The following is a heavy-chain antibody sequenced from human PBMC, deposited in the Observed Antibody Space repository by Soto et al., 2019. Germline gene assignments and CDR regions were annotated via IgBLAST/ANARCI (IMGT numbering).Heavy chain of an antibody. J-gene: IGHJ3*02. V-gene: IGHV4-59*08. CDR1: GGSINSYY. Sequence: QVQLQESGPGLVKPSETLSLTCTVSGGSINSYYWSWIRQPPGKGLEWIGYIYYSGSTNYNPPLKSRVTISVDTSKNQFSLKLSSVTAADTAVYYCARLYGLDAFDIWGQGTMVTVSS. D-gene: IGHD3-16*02. CDR2: IYYSGST. CDR3: ARLYGLDAFDI.